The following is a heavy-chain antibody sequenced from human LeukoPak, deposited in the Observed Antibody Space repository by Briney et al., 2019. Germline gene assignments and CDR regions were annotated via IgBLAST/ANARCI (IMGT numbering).Heavy chain of an antibody. Sequence: PGGSLRLSCAASGFTFSSYNMNWVRQAPGKGLEWVANIKEDGSEKYYVDSVKGRFTISRDNAKNSLYLQMNSLRAEDTAVYYCARDEYNWNVDAFDIWGQGTVVTVSS. CDR1: GFTFSSYN. D-gene: IGHD1-20*01. J-gene: IGHJ3*02. CDR3: ARDEYNWNVDAFDI. CDR2: IKEDGSEK. V-gene: IGHV3-7*01.